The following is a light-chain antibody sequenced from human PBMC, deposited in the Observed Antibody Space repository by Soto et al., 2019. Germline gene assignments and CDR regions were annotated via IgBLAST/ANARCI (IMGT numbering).Light chain of an antibody. CDR2: DVS. J-gene: IGKJ5*01. V-gene: IGKV1-13*02. CDR3: QQFISYPIT. Sequence: AIQVTQSPSSLSASVGDRVTITCRASQAIRGALAWYQQKPGQPPKLLLYDVSSLESGVPSRFSGSGSGTEFPLTISSLQPEDFGTYYCQQFISYPITFGDGTRLEIK. CDR1: QAIRGA.